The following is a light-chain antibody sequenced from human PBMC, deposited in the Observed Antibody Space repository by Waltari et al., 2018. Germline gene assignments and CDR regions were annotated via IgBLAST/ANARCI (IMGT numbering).Light chain of an antibody. CDR2: VNSDGSH. Sequence: GSGHSSNVVAWHQQQPEKGPRYLMKVNSDGSHSKGDGIPDRFSGSSSGAERYLTISSLQSDDEADYYCQTWGTGIWVFGGGTSLTVL. J-gene: IGLJ3*02. V-gene: IGLV4-69*01. CDR1: SGHSSNV. CDR3: QTWGTGIWV.